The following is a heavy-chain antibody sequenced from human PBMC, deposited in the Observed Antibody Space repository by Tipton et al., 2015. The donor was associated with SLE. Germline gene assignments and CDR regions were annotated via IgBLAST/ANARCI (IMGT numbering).Heavy chain of an antibody. Sequence: QSGPEVKKPGASVKVSCKASGYTFTSYAMHWVRQAPGQRLEWMGWINAGNGNTKYSQKFQGRVTITRDTSASTAYMELSSLRSEDTAVYYCARERDSSSWYFDYWGQGTLVTVSS. D-gene: IGHD6-13*01. J-gene: IGHJ4*02. V-gene: IGHV1-3*01. CDR3: ARERDSSSWYFDY. CDR2: INAGNGNT. CDR1: GYTFTSYA.